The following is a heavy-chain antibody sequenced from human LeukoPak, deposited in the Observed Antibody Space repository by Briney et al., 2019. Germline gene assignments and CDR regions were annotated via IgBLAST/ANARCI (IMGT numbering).Heavy chain of an antibody. V-gene: IGHV4-39*07. CDR1: GGSISSSSYY. J-gene: IGHJ6*03. CDR2: IYYSGST. Sequence: SETLSLTCTVSGGSISSSSYYWGWIRQPPGKGLEWIGSIYYSGSTYYNPSLKSRVTISVDTSKNQFSLKLSSVTAADTAVYFCARFRGAGYSSSWYSPRGYYYMDVWGKGTTVIISS. CDR3: ARFRGAGYSSSWYSPRGYYYMDV. D-gene: IGHD6-13*01.